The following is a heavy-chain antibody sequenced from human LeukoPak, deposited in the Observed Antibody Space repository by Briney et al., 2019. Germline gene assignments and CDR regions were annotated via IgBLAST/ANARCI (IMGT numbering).Heavy chain of an antibody. J-gene: IGHJ4*02. Sequence: SVKVSCKASGGTFSSYAISWVRQAPGQGLEWMGRIIPILGIANYAQKFQGRVTITPDKSTSTAYMELSSLRSEDTAVYYCARGFRMVQGVPPDYWGQGTLVTVSS. CDR1: GGTFSSYA. V-gene: IGHV1-69*04. CDR3: ARGFRMVQGVPPDY. D-gene: IGHD3-10*01. CDR2: IIPILGIA.